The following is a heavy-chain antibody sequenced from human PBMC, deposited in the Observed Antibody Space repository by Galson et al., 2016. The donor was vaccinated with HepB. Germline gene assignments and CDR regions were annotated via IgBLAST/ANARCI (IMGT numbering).Heavy chain of an antibody. Sequence: SVKVSCKASGYIFTSSGISWVRQAPGQGLEWMGWISPYNGKTNYSQKIQGRVTMTADTSATTAYMELRSLRSDDTAVYYCTRDWDSDYPKYRLKFYYGMEVWRKGATVTVS. CDR1: GYIFTSSG. V-gene: IGHV1-18*01. CDR2: ISPYNGKT. CDR3: TRDWDSDYPKYRLKFYYGMEV. J-gene: IGHJ6*04. D-gene: IGHD4-11*01.